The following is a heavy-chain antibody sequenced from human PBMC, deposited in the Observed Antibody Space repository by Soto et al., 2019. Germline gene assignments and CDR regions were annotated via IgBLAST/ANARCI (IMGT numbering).Heavy chain of an antibody. Sequence: QVQLVQSGAEVKKPGASVKVSCKASGSTFTSYDINWVRQATGQGLEYLGWMNPNSGDTAYVQKFQCRLTMTWDTSLTTAYMELSGLRSEDTALYFCARDVKYGAYSRWFDPWGQGTLVTVSS. CDR1: GSTFTSYD. CDR3: ARDVKYGAYSRWFDP. V-gene: IGHV1-8*01. D-gene: IGHD4-17*01. J-gene: IGHJ5*02. CDR2: MNPNSGDT.